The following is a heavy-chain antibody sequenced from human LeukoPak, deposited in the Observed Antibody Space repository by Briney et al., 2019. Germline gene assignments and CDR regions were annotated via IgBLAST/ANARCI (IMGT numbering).Heavy chain of an antibody. Sequence: SETLSLTCTVSGGSISSHYWSWIRQPPGKGLEWIGHIYYSVSTNYNPSLKGRVTISIDTSKNQFSLKLSSVTAADTAVYYCARRTGGTGNFDYWGRGTLVTVSS. D-gene: IGHD1-26*01. J-gene: IGHJ4*02. CDR1: GGSISSHY. CDR3: ARRTGGTGNFDY. CDR2: IYYSVST. V-gene: IGHV4-59*08.